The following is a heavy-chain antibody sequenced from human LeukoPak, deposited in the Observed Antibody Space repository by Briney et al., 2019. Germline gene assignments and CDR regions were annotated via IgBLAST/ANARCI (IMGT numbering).Heavy chain of an antibody. Sequence: SVKVSCKASAGTFSSYAISWVRQAPGQGLEWMGGIIPIFGTANYAQKFQGRVTITTGESTSTAYMELSSLRSEDTAVYYCARRGYSYGYRNWFDPWGQGTLVTVSS. CDR3: ARRGYSYGYRNWFDP. CDR2: IIPIFGTA. J-gene: IGHJ5*02. V-gene: IGHV1-69*05. CDR1: AGTFSSYA. D-gene: IGHD5-18*01.